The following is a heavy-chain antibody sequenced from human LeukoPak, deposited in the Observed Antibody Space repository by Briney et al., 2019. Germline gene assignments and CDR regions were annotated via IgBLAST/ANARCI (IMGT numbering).Heavy chain of an antibody. CDR1: GFTFSDYY. Sequence: PGGSLRLSCAAPGFTFSDYYISWVHQAPGKGLGWVSSNSSSSSYIYYADSVKGRFTIPRDNAKNTLSLQINILRPGDVAVYDCARDRTEPDYYSYYMEVWGKGTTVTVSS. V-gene: IGHV3-11*06. CDR2: NSSSSSYI. J-gene: IGHJ6*03. CDR3: ARDRTEPDYYSYYMEV. D-gene: IGHD1-14*01.